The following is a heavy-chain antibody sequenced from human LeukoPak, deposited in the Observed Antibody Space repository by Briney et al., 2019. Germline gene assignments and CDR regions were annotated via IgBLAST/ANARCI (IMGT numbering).Heavy chain of an antibody. CDR1: GFTFSSYA. J-gene: IGHJ4*02. Sequence: GGSLRLSCAASGFTFSSYAMSWVRQAPGKGLEWVSAISGSGGSTYYADSVKGRFTISRDNSKNTLYLQMNSLRAEDTAVYYCAKGAEGYYDSSGYLPYYWGQGTLVTVSS. CDR2: ISGSGGST. CDR3: AKGAEGYYDSSGYLPYY. V-gene: IGHV3-23*01. D-gene: IGHD3-22*01.